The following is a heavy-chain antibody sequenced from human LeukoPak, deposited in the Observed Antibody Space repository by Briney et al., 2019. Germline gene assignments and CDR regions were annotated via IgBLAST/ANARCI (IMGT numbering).Heavy chain of an antibody. CDR3: AREGTMSRGVPPFDY. CDR2: INQDGSDK. V-gene: IGHV3-7*01. J-gene: IGHJ4*02. D-gene: IGHD3-10*01. CDR1: GVTPSIVW. Sequence: GGSLRLSCAPSGVTPSIVWMGTGCGGPGEGLGWVVNINQDGSDKDYVDSVKGRFTISRDNAKNSLYLQMNSLSAEDTAVYYCAREGTMSRGVPPFDYWGQGTLATVTS.